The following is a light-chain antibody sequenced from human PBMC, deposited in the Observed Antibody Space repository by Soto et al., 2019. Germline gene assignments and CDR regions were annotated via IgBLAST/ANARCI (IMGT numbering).Light chain of an antibody. CDR1: QSVSNN. CDR2: DAS. J-gene: IGKJ1*01. V-gene: IGKV3-11*01. CDR3: QQYDSSPRT. Sequence: DIVFSHSPATLYLSPRASATLSPTASQSVSNNLAWYQQRPCQAPRLLIYDASNRATGIPARFSGSGSGTDFTLTISRLEPEDFAVYYCQQYDSSPRTFGQGTKVEIK.